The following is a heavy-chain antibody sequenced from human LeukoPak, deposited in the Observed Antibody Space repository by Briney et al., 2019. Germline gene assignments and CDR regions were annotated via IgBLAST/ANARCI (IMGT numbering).Heavy chain of an antibody. CDR1: GFTFSSYS. CDR2: ISSSSSTI. Sequence: GGSLRLSCAASGFTFSSYSMNWVRQAPGKGLEWVSYISSSSSTIYYADSVKGRFTISRDNAKNSLYLQMNSLRAEDTAVYYCARNDYYDSSGYSLPDYWGQGTLVTVSS. J-gene: IGHJ4*02. CDR3: ARNDYYDSSGYSLPDY. D-gene: IGHD3-22*01. V-gene: IGHV3-48*04.